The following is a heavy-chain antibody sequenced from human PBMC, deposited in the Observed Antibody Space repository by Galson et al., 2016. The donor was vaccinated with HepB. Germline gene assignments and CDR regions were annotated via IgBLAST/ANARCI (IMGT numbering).Heavy chain of an antibody. Sequence: SLRLSCAASGFTFSDSYMSWIRLAPGKGLEWLSFISGSGTVVYAAASVRGRFTVPRDNAKKSLFVHMYHLRPDDTAVYYCARVKLVAAHTYGMDVWGQGTTVTV. V-gene: IGHV3-11*01. CDR1: GFTFSDSY. CDR2: ISGSGTVV. CDR3: ARVKLVAAHTYGMDV. D-gene: IGHD2-15*01. J-gene: IGHJ6*02.